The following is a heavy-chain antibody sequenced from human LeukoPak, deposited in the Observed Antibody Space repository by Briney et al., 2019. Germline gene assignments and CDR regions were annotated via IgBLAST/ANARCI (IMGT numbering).Heavy chain of an antibody. D-gene: IGHD2-2*02. CDR3: ARDLYCSSTSCYRGYFDY. J-gene: IGHJ4*02. CDR1: GFTFSSYA. Sequence: PGRSLRLSCAASGFTFSSYAMHWVRQAPGKGLEWVAIISYDGSNKYYADSVEGRFTISRDNSKNTLYLQMNSLRAEDTAVYYCARDLYCSSTSCYRGYFDYWGQGTLVTVSS. V-gene: IGHV3-30-3*01. CDR2: ISYDGSNK.